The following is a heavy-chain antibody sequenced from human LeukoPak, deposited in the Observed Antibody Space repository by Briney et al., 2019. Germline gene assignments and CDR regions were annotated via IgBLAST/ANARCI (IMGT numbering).Heavy chain of an antibody. CDR2: IVVGSGNT. CDR3: AAVLDSYGYVYYMDV. Sequence: GASVKVSCKASGFTFTSSAMHWVRQARGQRLEWIGWIVVGSGNTNYAQKFQERVTITRDMSTSTAYMELSSLRSEDTAVYYCAAVLDSYGYVYYMDVWGKGTTVTVSS. D-gene: IGHD5-18*01. V-gene: IGHV1-58*02. J-gene: IGHJ6*03. CDR1: GFTFTSSA.